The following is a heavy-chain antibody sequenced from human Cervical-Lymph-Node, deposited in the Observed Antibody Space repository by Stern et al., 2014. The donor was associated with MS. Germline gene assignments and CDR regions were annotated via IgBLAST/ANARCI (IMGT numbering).Heavy chain of an antibody. D-gene: IGHD3-10*01. Sequence: DQLVESGAEVKKPGASVKVSCKPSGYTFSTYGITWVRQAPGQGPEWMGWISGHNGNTNFAERFQGRLPMTTDTSTRTAYMELRSLRYDDTAVYFCARDPGGYFHGMDVWGQGTTVTVSS. CDR1: GYTFSTYG. CDR3: ARDPGGYFHGMDV. CDR2: ISGHNGNT. J-gene: IGHJ6*02. V-gene: IGHV1-18*01.